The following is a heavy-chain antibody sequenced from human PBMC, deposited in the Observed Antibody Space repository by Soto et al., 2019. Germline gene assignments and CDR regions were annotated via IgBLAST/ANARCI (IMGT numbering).Heavy chain of an antibody. D-gene: IGHD3-10*01. V-gene: IGHV3-21*01. CDR1: GFSFTTYT. CDR2: ISSSGSYI. CDR3: ASLSRFALDY. J-gene: IGHJ4*01. Sequence: GGSLRLSCAASGFSFTTYTMNWVRQAPGKGLEWVSSISSSGSYIYYTDSVKGRFTISRDNAKNSLYLQMNSLRAEDTAVYYCASLSRFALDYWGQGTRVTVSS.